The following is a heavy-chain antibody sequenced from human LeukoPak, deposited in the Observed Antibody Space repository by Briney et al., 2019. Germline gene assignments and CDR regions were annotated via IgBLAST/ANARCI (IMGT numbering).Heavy chain of an antibody. V-gene: IGHV3-7*01. J-gene: IGHJ4*02. Sequence: GGSLRLSCAASGLTFSSYWMSWVRQAPGKGLEWVANIKQDGSEKYYVDSVKGRFTISRDNAKNSLYLQMNSLRAEDTAVYYCARDQVVATPDYWGQGTLVTVSS. CDR1: GLTFSSYW. D-gene: IGHD3-22*01. CDR3: ARDQVVATPDY. CDR2: IKQDGSEK.